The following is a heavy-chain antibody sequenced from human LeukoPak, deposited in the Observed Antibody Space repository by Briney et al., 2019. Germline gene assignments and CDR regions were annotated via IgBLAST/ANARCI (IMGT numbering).Heavy chain of an antibody. CDR1: GFTFTSSG. D-gene: IGHD3-10*01. CDR2: ISNSGGST. CDR3: ARDGGSLLLWFGEYR. V-gene: IGHV3-23*01. Sequence: GGSLRLSCAASGFTFTSSGMTWVRQAPGKGLEWVSTISNSGGSTYYADSVKGRFTISRDNSKNTLYLQMNSLRAEDTAVYYCARDGGSLLLWFGEYRGGQGTLVTVSS. J-gene: IGHJ4*02.